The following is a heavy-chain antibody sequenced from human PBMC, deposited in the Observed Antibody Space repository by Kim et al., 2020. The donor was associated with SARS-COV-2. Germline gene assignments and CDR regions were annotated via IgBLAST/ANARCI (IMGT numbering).Heavy chain of an antibody. CDR3: ARGSSTSCYD. J-gene: IGHJ1*01. Sequence: YADSVKGRFTVSRENAKNTLYLEMNSLRAEDTAVYYCARGSSTSCYDWGQGALVTVSS. V-gene: IGHV3-74*01. D-gene: IGHD2-2*01.